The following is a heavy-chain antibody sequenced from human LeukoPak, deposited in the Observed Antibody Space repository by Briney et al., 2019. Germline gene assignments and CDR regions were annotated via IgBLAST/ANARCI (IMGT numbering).Heavy chain of an antibody. D-gene: IGHD2-15*01. CDR3: ARQISYYYYYMDV. V-gene: IGHV4-59*08. Sequence: SETLSLTCTVSGGSISSYYWSWIRQPPGKGLEWIGYIYYSGSTNYNPSLKSRVTTSVDTSKNQFSLKLSSVTAADTAVYYCARQISYYYYYMDVWGKGTTVTVSS. CDR1: GGSISSYY. J-gene: IGHJ6*03. CDR2: IYYSGST.